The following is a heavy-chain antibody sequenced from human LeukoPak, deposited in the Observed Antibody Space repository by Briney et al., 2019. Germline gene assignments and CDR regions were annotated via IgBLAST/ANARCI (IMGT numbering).Heavy chain of an antibody. V-gene: IGHV3-9*01. Sequence: GGSLRLSCAASGFTFDDYAMHWVRQAPGKGLEWVSGISWNSGSIGYADSVKGRFTISRDNAKNSLYLQMNSLRAEDTALYYCAKDLDQLYYYDSSGGFDYWGQGTLVIVSS. CDR1: GFTFDDYA. CDR2: ISWNSGSI. CDR3: AKDLDQLYYYDSSGGFDY. D-gene: IGHD3-22*01. J-gene: IGHJ4*02.